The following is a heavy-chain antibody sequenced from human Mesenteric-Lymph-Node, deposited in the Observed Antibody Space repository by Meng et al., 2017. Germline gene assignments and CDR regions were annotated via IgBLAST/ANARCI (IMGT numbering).Heavy chain of an antibody. J-gene: IGHJ4*02. CDR3: ARASRVLGGFDY. Sequence: QGELGRLGVGVKKPGSSVKGSCKASGGTFSSYAISWVRQAPGQGLEWMGIINPSGGSTSYAQKFQGRVTMTRDTSTSTVYMELSSLRSEDTAVYYCARASRVLGGFDYWGQGTLVTVSS. V-gene: IGHV1-46*01. CDR2: INPSGGST. D-gene: IGHD3-16*01. CDR1: GGTFSSYA.